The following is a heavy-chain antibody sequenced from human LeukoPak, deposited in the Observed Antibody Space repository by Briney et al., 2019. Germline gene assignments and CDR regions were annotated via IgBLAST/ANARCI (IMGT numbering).Heavy chain of an antibody. V-gene: IGHV4-34*01. Sequence: SETLSLTCAVYGGSFSGYYWSWIRQPPGKGLEWIGEINHSGSTNYNQSLKSRVTISVDTSKNQFSLKLSSVTAADTAVYYCARGIRRIAAAGSRFDYWGQGTLVTVSS. CDR2: INHSGST. CDR1: GGSFSGYY. CDR3: ARGIRRIAAAGSRFDY. J-gene: IGHJ4*02. D-gene: IGHD6-13*01.